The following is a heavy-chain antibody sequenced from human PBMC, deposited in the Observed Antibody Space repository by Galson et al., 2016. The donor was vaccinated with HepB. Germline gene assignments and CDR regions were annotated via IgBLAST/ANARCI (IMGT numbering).Heavy chain of an antibody. CDR2: INGGGDST. D-gene: IGHD3-9*01. CDR3: AKVPIRLRDFERLGGQLN. V-gene: IGHV3-23*01. Sequence: SLRLSCAASGFTFSSYAMHWVRQTPGKGLAWVSAINGGGDSTFYADSVRGRFTVSRHNSENTLYLQMHSLRTDDTAVYYCAKVPIRLRDFERLGGQLNWGQGTLVTVSS. J-gene: IGHJ4*02. CDR1: GFTFSSYA.